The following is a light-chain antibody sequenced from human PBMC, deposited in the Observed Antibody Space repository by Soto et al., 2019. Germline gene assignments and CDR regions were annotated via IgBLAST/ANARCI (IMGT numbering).Light chain of an antibody. CDR3: QQTYSIPRS. CDR1: QTIYSN. V-gene: IGKV3-15*01. CDR2: RAS. J-gene: IGKJ1*01. Sequence: IQMTQSPATLSVSPGERATLSCRASQTIYSNVAWYQQRPGQAPRLLIYRASARATGIPARFSGSGSGTEFTLTIGSLQSEDSATYYCQQTYSIPRSFGQGTKVEVK.